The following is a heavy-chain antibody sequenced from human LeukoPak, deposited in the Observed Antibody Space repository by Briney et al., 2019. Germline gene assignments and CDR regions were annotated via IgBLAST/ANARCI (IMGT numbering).Heavy chain of an antibody. V-gene: IGHV3-21*04. CDR2: ISSSSSYI. CDR3: VRDRNGYYSFDY. CDR1: GFTFSSYS. J-gene: IGHJ4*02. Sequence: GGSLRLSCAASGFTFSSYSMNWVRQAPGKGLEWVSSISSSSSYIYYADSVKGRFTISRDNAKNSLYLQMNGLRAEDTAVYYCVRDRNGYYSFDYWGQGILVTVSS. D-gene: IGHD3-3*01.